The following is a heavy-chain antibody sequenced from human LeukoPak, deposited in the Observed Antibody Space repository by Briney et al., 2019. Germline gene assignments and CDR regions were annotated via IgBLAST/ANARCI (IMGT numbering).Heavy chain of an antibody. Sequence: ASVKVSCKASGYTFTSYYMHWVRQAPGQGLDWMGMMNPSGGGTSYAQKFQGRVTMTRDTSTSTVYMELSSLRSEDTAVYHCARIHDSNYGFDYWGQGTLVTVSS. D-gene: IGHD4-11*01. CDR3: ARIHDSNYGFDY. V-gene: IGHV1-46*03. CDR1: GYTFTSYY. J-gene: IGHJ4*02. CDR2: MNPSGGGT.